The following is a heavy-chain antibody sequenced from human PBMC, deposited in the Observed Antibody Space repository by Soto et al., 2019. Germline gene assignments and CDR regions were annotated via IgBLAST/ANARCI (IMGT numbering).Heavy chain of an antibody. CDR1: GFTFSNYG. CDR3: AKDGSSWYYYMDV. D-gene: IGHD6-13*01. J-gene: IGHJ6*03. Sequence: GGSLRLSCAASGFTFSNYGMSWVRQAPGKGLEWVSVISGSGGSTYYADSVKGRFTISRDNSKNNTLYLQMNSLRAEDTAVYYCAKDGSSWYYYMDVWGTGTTVNVFS. V-gene: IGHV3-23*01. CDR2: ISGSGGST.